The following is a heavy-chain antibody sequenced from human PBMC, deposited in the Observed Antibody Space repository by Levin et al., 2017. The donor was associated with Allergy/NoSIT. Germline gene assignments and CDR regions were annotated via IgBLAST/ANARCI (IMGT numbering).Heavy chain of an antibody. V-gene: IGHV4-39*01. D-gene: IGHD5-12*01. CDR1: GDSIIGSDDF. Sequence: GSLRLSCSVSGDSIIGSDDFWGWIRQPPGEGLEWIGSISYSGNTYYNASLQSRVTIAVDTSRNQFFLKLMSLTAADTAVYFCARVRGSRAYGADFDSWVQGTLVTVSS. J-gene: IGHJ4*02. CDR3: ARVRGSRAYGADFDS. CDR2: ISYSGNT.